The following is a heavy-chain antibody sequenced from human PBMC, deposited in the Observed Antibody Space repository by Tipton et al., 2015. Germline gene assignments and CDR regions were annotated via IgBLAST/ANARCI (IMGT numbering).Heavy chain of an antibody. V-gene: IGHV4-38-2*01. CDR1: AYSISTDYY. J-gene: IGHJ4*02. D-gene: IGHD1-26*01. CDR2: IHHSGDT. Sequence: TLSLTCAVSAYSISTDYYWVWIRQPPGKGLEWIASIHHSGDTYNNPSLKSRVTISVDTSKNQFSLKLSSVTAADTAAYYCARGELLEFDSWGQGTLVTVSS. CDR3: ARGELLEFDS.